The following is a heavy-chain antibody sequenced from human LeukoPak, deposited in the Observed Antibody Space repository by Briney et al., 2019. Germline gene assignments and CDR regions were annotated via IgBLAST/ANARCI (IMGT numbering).Heavy chain of an antibody. J-gene: IGHJ4*02. CDR3: AKVGGGGITIFGEDY. CDR2: IRYGGSNK. V-gene: IGHV3-30*02. D-gene: IGHD3-3*01. Sequence: GGSLRLSXAASGFTFSSYGMNWVRQAPGKGLEWMAFIRYGGSNKYYADSVKGRFTISRDNSKNTLYLQMNSLRAEDTAVYYCAKVGGGGITIFGEDYWGQGTLVTVSS. CDR1: GFTFSSYG.